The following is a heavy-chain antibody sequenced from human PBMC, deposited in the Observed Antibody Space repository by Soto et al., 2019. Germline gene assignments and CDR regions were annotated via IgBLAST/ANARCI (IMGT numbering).Heavy chain of an antibody. CDR1: GGSISSSSYY. V-gene: IGHV4-39*01. CDR2: IYYSGST. Sequence: PSETLSLTCTVSGGSISSSSYYWGWIRQPPGKGLEWIGSIYYSGSTYYNPSLKSRVTISVDTSKNQFSLKLSSVTAADTAVYYCASYYDILTGFFFEDVWRKGTTVTVSS. CDR3: ASYYDILTGFFFEDV. D-gene: IGHD3-9*01. J-gene: IGHJ6*04.